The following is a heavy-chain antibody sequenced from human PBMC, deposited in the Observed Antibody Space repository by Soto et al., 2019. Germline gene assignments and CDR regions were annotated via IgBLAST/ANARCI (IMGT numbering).Heavy chain of an antibody. J-gene: IGHJ4*02. V-gene: IGHV4-39*01. CDR1: GGSISSSSYY. CDR2: IYYSGST. Sequence: SETLSLTCTVSGGSISSSSYYWGWIRQPPGKGLEWIGSIYYSGSTYYNPSLKSRVTISVDTSKNQFSLKLSSVTAADTAVYYCARETYCSGGSCYVSMPVRWPTFDYWGQGTLVTVSS. D-gene: IGHD2-15*01. CDR3: ARETYCSGGSCYVSMPVRWPTFDY.